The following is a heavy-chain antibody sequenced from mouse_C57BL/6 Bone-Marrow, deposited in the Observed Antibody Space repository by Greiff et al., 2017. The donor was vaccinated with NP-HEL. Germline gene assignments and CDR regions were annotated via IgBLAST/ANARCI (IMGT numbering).Heavy chain of an antibody. D-gene: IGHD1-1*01. CDR2: IHPNSGSN. J-gene: IGHJ3*01. Sequence: QVQLQQPGAELVKPGASVKLSCKASGYTFTSYWMHWVKQRPGQGLEWIGMIHPNSGSNNYNEKFKSKATLTVDKSSSTADMQLSSLTSEDSAVYYCARRHRCGSSPCFAYWGQGTLVTVAA. V-gene: IGHV1-64*01. CDR1: GYTFTSYW. CDR3: ARRHRCGSSPCFAY.